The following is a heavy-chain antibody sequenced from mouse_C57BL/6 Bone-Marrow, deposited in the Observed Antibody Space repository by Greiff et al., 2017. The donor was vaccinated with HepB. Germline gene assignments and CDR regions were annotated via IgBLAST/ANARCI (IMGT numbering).Heavy chain of an antibody. J-gene: IGHJ2*01. D-gene: IGHD1-1*01. CDR3: AREGGSSYFDY. Sequence: EVMLVESGGGLVQPGGSLKLSCAASGFTFSDYYMYWVRQTPEKRLEWVAYISNGGGSTYYPDTVKGRFTISRDNAKNTLYLQMSRLKSEDTAMYYCAREGGSSYFDYWGQGTTLTVSS. CDR1: GFTFSDYY. CDR2: ISNGGGST. V-gene: IGHV5-12*01.